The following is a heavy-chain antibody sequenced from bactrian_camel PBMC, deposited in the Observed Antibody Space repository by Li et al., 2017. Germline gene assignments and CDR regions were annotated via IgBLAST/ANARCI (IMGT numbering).Heavy chain of an antibody. Sequence: VQLVESGGDSVQVGGSLRLSCAASGRYTIQNYCMAWYRQAPGKERELVSTIGTDGSTTYAESVKDRFTISLDYAKGIVYLEMNSLKIEDTAEYYCAAARPAPGMDWICRDVTGGQGTQVTVS. CDR2: IGTDGST. CDR1: GRYTIQNYC. D-gene: IGHD1*01. J-gene: IGHJ4*01. V-gene: IGHV3S53*01.